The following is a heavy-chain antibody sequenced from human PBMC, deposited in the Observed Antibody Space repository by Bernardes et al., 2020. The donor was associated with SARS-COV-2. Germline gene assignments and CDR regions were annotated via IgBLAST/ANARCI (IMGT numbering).Heavy chain of an antibody. V-gene: IGHV3-21*01. J-gene: IGHJ6*02. D-gene: IGHD2-15*01. Sequence: GGSLRLSCAASGFTFSSYEMNWVRQAPGKGLEWVSSISSSSTYIYYADSVRGRFTISRDNAKNSLYLQMNSLRVEDTAVYYCAREGYCSGGTCYPGYYHGMDVWGQGTTVTVSS. CDR3: AREGYCSGGTCYPGYYHGMDV. CDR1: GFTFSSYE. CDR2: ISSSSTYI.